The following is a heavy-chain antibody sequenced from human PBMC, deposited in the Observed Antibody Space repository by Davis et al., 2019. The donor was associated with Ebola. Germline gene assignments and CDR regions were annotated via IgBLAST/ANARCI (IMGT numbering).Heavy chain of an antibody. D-gene: IGHD3-3*01. V-gene: IGHV1-18*01. CDR3: ASPSPYYDFWSGYYTDHIPGAFDI. Sequence: ASVKVSCKASGYTFTSYGISWVRQAPGQGLEWMGWISAYNGNTNYAQKLQGRVTMTTDTSTSTAYMELRSLRSDDTAVYYCASPSPYYDFWSGYYTDHIPGAFDIWGQGTMVTVSS. J-gene: IGHJ3*02. CDR1: GYTFTSYG. CDR2: ISAYNGNT.